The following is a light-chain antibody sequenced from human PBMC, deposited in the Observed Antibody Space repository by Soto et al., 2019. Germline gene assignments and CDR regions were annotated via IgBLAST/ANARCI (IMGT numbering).Light chain of an antibody. Sequence: QSALTQPASVSGSPGQSITISCTGISSDIGSYNLVSWYQQHPGKAPKLMIYEGSKRPSGVSYRFSGSKSGNTASLTISGLQAEDEADYYCCSFAGTTIPYVFGTGTKLTVL. CDR2: EGS. CDR3: CSFAGTTIPYV. V-gene: IGLV2-23*01. CDR1: SSDIGSYNL. J-gene: IGLJ1*01.